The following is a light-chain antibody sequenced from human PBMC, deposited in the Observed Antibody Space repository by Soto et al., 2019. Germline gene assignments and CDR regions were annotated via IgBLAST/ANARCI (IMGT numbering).Light chain of an antibody. CDR3: QQYGDSRFT. CDR2: AAS. V-gene: IGKV3-20*01. Sequence: EIVLTQSPDTLSLSPGERATLSCRASQSVRSNYLAWYQQKPGQAPRLLISAASSRAAGIPDRFSGSGSGTDFTLTISRLGPEDLAVYYCQQYGDSRFTFGQGTKLEIK. CDR1: QSVRSNY. J-gene: IGKJ2*01.